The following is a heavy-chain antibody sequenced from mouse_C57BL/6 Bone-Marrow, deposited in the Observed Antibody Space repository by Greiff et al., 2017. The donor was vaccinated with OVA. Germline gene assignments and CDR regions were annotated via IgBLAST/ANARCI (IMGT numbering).Heavy chain of an antibody. J-gene: IGHJ4*01. D-gene: IGHD4-1*01. V-gene: IGHV14-4*01. CDR3: TTLTGTLYNYAMDY. CDR2: IDPENGDT. Sequence: VQLQQSGAELVRPGASVKLSCTASGFNIKDDYMHWVKQRPEQGLEWIGWIDPENGDTEYASKFQGKATISADTSSNTAYLQLSSLTSEDTAVYYCTTLTGTLYNYAMDYWGQGTSVTVSS. CDR1: GFNIKDDY.